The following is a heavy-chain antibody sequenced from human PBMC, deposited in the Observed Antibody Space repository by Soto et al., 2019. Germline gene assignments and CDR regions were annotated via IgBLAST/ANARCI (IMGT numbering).Heavy chain of an antibody. CDR2: IYYSGST. CDR3: AKTNWNYSPYYYYYYMDV. CDR1: GGSISSSSYY. D-gene: IGHD1-7*01. Sequence: QLQLQESGPGLVKPSETLSLTCTVSGGSISSSSYYWGWIRQPPGKGLEWIGSIYYSGSTYYNPSLKSRVTISVETSKNQFSLKLSSVTAADTAVYYCAKTNWNYSPYYYYYYMDVWGKGTTVTVSS. J-gene: IGHJ6*03. V-gene: IGHV4-39*01.